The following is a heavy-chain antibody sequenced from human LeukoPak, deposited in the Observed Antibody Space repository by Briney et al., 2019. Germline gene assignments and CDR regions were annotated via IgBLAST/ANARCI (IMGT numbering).Heavy chain of an antibody. J-gene: IGHJ4*02. CDR3: ARQGVARVSYYFDY. CDR1: GGSISSYY. CDR2: IYTSGST. Sequence: SETLSLTCTVSGGSISSYYWSWIRQPAGKGLEWIGRIYTSGSTNYNPSLKSRVTMSVDTSKNQFSLKLSSVTAADTAVYYCARQGVARVSYYFDYWGQGTLVTVSS. V-gene: IGHV4-4*07. D-gene: IGHD2-15*01.